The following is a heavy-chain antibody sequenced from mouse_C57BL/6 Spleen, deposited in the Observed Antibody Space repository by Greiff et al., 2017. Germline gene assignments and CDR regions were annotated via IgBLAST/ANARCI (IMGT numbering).Heavy chain of an antibody. V-gene: IGHV5-6*01. D-gene: IGHD3-2*02. CDR2: ISSGGSYT. J-gene: IGHJ3*01. CDR3: ARQEDSSGSFAY. Sequence: EVKVVESGGDLVKPGGSLKLSCAASGFTFSSYGMSWVRQTPDKRLEWVATISSGGSYTYYPDSVKGRFTISRDNAKNTLYLQMSSLKSEDTAMYYCARQEDSSGSFAYWGQGTLVTVSA. CDR1: GFTFSSYG.